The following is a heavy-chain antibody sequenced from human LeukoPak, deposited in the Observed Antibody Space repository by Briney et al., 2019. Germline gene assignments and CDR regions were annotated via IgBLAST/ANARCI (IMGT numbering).Heavy chain of an antibody. Sequence: SETLSLTCTVSGGSISSSSYYWGWIRQPPGKGLEWIGSIYYSGSTYYNPSLKSRVTISVDTSKNQFSLKLSSVTAADTAVYYCARPIVAVVAATGPGDAFDIWGQGTMVTVSS. J-gene: IGHJ3*02. CDR1: GGSISSSSYY. D-gene: IGHD2-15*01. CDR3: ARPIVAVVAATGPGDAFDI. CDR2: IYYSGST. V-gene: IGHV4-39*01.